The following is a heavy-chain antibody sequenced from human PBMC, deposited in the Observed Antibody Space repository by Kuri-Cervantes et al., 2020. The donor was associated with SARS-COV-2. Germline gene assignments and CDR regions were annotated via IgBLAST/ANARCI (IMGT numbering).Heavy chain of an antibody. CDR3: ARSRRQQGIDY. Sequence: SETLSLTCTVSGGSISSYYWSWIRQPPGKGLEWIGEINHSGSTNYNPSLKSRVTVSVDTSKNQFSLKLSSVTAADTAVYYCARSRRQQGIDYWGQGALVTVSS. V-gene: IGHV4-34*01. CDR2: INHSGST. D-gene: IGHD6-13*01. CDR1: GGSISSYY. J-gene: IGHJ4*02.